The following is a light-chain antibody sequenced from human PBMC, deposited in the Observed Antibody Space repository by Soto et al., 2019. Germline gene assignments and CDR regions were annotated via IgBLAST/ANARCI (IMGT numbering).Light chain of an antibody. Sequence: QSALTQPASVSGSPGQSITISCGGTSSDVGAYIYVSWYQQYPGKAPKLIIYEVNNRPSGVSGRFSGSKSDTTAYLTISGLQAEDEGDYYCSSYSDSDTKVFGTGTKLTVL. J-gene: IGLJ1*01. CDR3: SSYSDSDTKV. V-gene: IGLV2-14*03. CDR1: SSDVGAYIY. CDR2: EVN.